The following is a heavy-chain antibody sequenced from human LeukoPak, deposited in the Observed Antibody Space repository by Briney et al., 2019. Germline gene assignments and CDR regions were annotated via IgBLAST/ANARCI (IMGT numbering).Heavy chain of an antibody. CDR3: AGDGGWVMVTEIDY. D-gene: IGHD5-18*01. J-gene: IGHJ4*02. CDR2: IYYSGST. V-gene: IGHV4-31*03. Sequence: SETLSLTCTVSGGSISNAAYYWGWIRQHPGKGLEWIGYIYYSGSTYYNPSLKSRVTISVDTSKNQFSLELSSVTAADTAVYYCAGDGGWVMVTEIDYWGQGILVTVSS. CDR1: GGSISNAAYY.